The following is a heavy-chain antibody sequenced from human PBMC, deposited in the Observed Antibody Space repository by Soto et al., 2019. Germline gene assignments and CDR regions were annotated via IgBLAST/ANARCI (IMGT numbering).Heavy chain of an antibody. J-gene: IGHJ4*02. Sequence: QVQLVQSGAEEKKPGASVKVSCKASGYTFTSYAMHWVRQAPGQRLEWMGWINAGNGNTKYSQKCQGRVTITRDTSASTAYMELSSLRSEDTAVYYCAGELPFFDYWGQGTLVTVSS. CDR2: INAGNGNT. V-gene: IGHV1-3*05. CDR1: GYTFTSYA. CDR3: AGELPFFDY.